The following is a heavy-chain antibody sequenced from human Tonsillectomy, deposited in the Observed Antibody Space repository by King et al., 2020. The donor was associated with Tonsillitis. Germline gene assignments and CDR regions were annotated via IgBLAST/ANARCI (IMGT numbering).Heavy chain of an antibody. V-gene: IGHV4-61*02. CDR1: GGSISSGSYY. D-gene: IGHD6-13*01. CDR2: IYTSGST. Sequence: QLQESGPGLVKPSQTLSLTCTVSGGSISSGSYYWSWIRQPAGNGLEWIGRIYTSGSTNYNPPPKSRVTMSLDPSKNQFSLKLSSVTAADTAVYYWARVVAAAGQYNWFDPWGQGTLVTVSS. J-gene: IGHJ5*02. CDR3: ARVVAAAGQYNWFDP.